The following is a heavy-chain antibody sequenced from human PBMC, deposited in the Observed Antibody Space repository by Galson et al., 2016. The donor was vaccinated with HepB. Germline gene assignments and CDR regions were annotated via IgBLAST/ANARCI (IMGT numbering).Heavy chain of an antibody. CDR2: INAGMGNT. Sequence: SVKVSCKASEYTFTTYAIHWVRQAPGQRPEWMGWINAGMGNTKYSQKFQGRVTITRDPSGSTAYMELSSLRSEGTGMYDCARDAKWGSNGPDYWGQGTLVTVSS. CDR1: EYTFTTYA. V-gene: IGHV1-3*01. J-gene: IGHJ4*02. CDR3: ARDAKWGSNGPDY. D-gene: IGHD7-27*01.